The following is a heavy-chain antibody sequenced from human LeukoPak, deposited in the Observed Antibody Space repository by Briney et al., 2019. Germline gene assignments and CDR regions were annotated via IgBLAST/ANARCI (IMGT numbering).Heavy chain of an antibody. CDR1: GYTSAGYY. CDR2: SDPKSGGT. CDR3: ARGSPDYYDSSGYHYAFDI. D-gene: IGHD3-22*01. J-gene: IGHJ3*02. V-gene: IGHV1-2*02. Sequence: ASVKVSCKASGYTSAGYYLHWVRQAPGQGLEWMGWSDPKSGGTNYAQKFQGRVTMTRDMSISTAHMELSRLRSDDTAVYYCARGSPDYYDSSGYHYAFDIWGQGTMVTASS.